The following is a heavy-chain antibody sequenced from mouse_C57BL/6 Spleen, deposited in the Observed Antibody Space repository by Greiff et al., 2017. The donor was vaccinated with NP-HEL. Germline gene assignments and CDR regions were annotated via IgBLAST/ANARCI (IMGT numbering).Heavy chain of an antibody. V-gene: IGHV1-42*01. J-gene: IGHJ2*01. CDR1: GYSFTGYY. Sequence: EVQLQQSGPELVKPGASVKISCKASGYSFTGYYMNWVKQSPEKSLEWIGEINPSTGGTTYNQKFKAKATLTVDISSSTAYMQLKSLTSEDSAVYYCASTTVVSYWGQGTTLTVSS. D-gene: IGHD1-1*01. CDR3: ASTTVVSY. CDR2: INPSTGGT.